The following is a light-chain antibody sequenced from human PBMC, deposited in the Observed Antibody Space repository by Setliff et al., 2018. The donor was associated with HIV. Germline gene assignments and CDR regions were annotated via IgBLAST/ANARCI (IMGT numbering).Light chain of an antibody. Sequence: QSVLTQPASVSGSPGQSITISCTGTSSDVGGYNFVSWYQLHPGKAPKLIIYDVTKRPSGVPDRFSGSKSANAASLTISGLQAEDEADYYCCSSAGTYTSFFVFGTGTKVTVL. J-gene: IGLJ1*01. CDR3: CSSAGTYTSFFV. CDR1: SSDVGGYNF. CDR2: DVT. V-gene: IGLV2-11*01.